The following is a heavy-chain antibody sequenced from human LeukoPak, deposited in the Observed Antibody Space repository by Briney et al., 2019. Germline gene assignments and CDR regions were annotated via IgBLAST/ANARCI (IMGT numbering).Heavy chain of an antibody. CDR3: VGYGSGSYLFDY. CDR2: IYYSGST. D-gene: IGHD3-10*01. CDR1: GGSISSYY. V-gene: IGHV4-59*12. Sequence: PSETLSLTCTVSGGSISSYYWSWIRQPPGKGLEWIGYIYYSGSTYYNPSLKSRVTISVDTSKNQFSLKLSSVTAADTAVYYCVGYGSGSYLFDYWGQGTLVTVSS. J-gene: IGHJ4*02.